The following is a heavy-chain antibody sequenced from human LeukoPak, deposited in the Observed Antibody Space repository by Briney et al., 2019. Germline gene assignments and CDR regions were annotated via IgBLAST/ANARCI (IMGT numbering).Heavy chain of an antibody. J-gene: IGHJ1*01. CDR3: VQEARRDGYKLAPVAEH. V-gene: IGHV3-23*01. Sequence: GGSLRLSCAGSGFTFNNYAMSWVRRAPRKGLEWVSTIMIGGDGKHYADSVKGRFTISRDNSKNTLYLQMNGLRDEDTAVYYCVQEARRDGYKLAPVAEHWGQGTLVTVSS. D-gene: IGHD5-24*01. CDR1: GFTFNNYA. CDR2: IMIGGDGK.